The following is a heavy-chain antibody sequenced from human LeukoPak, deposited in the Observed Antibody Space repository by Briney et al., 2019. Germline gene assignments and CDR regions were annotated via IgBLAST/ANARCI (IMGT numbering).Heavy chain of an antibody. CDR2: VSTSGGST. CDR3: AKQAYDSPRTDFDY. J-gene: IGHJ4*02. Sequence: GGSLRLSCAASGLTFSRYAMSWVRQAPGKGLEWVSGVSTSGGSTYYADSVKGRFTISRVNSKNTLHLQMNSLRAEDTAIYYCAKQAYDSPRTDFDYWGQGTLVTVSS. CDR1: GLTFSRYA. V-gene: IGHV3-23*01. D-gene: IGHD3-22*01.